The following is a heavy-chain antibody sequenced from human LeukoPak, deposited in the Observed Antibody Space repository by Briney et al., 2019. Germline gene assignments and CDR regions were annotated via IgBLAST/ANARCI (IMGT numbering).Heavy chain of an antibody. CDR3: ARERYCTNGVCSFLDY. V-gene: IGHV4-4*07. D-gene: IGHD2-8*01. CDR1: GGSISSYY. CDR2: IYTSGST. J-gene: IGHJ4*02. Sequence: SETLSLTCTVSGGSISSYYWSWIRQPAGKGLEWIGRIYTSGSTNYNPSLKSRVTMSVDTSKNQFSLKLSSVTAADTAMYYCARERYCTNGVCSFLDYWGQGTLVTVSS.